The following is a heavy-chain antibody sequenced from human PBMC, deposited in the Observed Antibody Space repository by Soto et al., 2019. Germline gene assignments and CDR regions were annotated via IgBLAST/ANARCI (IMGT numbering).Heavy chain of an antibody. CDR1: GYTFTSYD. Sequence: VASVKVSCKASGYTFTSYDINWVRQATGQGLEWMGWMNPNSGNTGYAQKFQGRVTMTRNTSISTAYMELSSLRSEDTAVYYCARSPPSYDFWSGYPRGWFDPWGQGTLVTVSS. J-gene: IGHJ5*02. D-gene: IGHD3-3*01. CDR3: ARSPPSYDFWSGYPRGWFDP. V-gene: IGHV1-8*01. CDR2: MNPNSGNT.